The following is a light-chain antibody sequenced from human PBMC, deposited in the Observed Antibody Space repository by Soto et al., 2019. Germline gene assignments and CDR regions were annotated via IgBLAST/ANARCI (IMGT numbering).Light chain of an antibody. Sequence: EIQMTQSPSTLSGSIGDRVTITCRASQTISSWLAWYQQKPGKAPKLLIYKASTLKSGVPSRFSGSGSGTEFTLTISSLQPDDFATYYCQQSYSTPPITFGQGTRLEIK. CDR1: QTISSW. J-gene: IGKJ5*01. V-gene: IGKV1-5*03. CDR3: QQSYSTPPIT. CDR2: KAS.